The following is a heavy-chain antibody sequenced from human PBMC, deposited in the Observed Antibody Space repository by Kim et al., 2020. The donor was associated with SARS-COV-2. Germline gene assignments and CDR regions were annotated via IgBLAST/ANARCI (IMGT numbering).Heavy chain of an antibody. CDR3: AKFRRGTAMADG. J-gene: IGHJ4*02. V-gene: IGHV3-43*01. D-gene: IGHD5-18*01. Sequence: YYADSVKGRFTISRDNSKNSLYLQMNSLRTEDTALYYCAKFRRGTAMADGWGQGTLVTVSS.